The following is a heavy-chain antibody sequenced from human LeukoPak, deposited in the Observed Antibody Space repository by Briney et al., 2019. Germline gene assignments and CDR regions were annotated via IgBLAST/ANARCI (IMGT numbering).Heavy chain of an antibody. J-gene: IGHJ6*02. CDR3: AREAAAAGTPLYYYYYGMDV. V-gene: IGHV1-18*01. Sequence: ASVRVSCTASGYTFTSYGISGGRQSPGQGLKWRGWTSPYNVNTNYAQKLQGRVTMTTDTSTSTAYMELRSLRSDDTAVYYCAREAAAAGTPLYYYYYGMDVWGQGTTVTVSS. CDR1: GYTFTSYG. CDR2: TSPYNVNT. D-gene: IGHD6-13*01.